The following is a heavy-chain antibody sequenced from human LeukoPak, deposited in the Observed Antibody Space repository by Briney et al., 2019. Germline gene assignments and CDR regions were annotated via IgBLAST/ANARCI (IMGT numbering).Heavy chain of an antibody. V-gene: IGHV4-59*01. CDR1: GGSISGSY. CDR2: SFYGGST. J-gene: IGHJ4*02. CDR3: ARGNYYGSGRFDY. Sequence: PSETLSLTCTVSGGSISGSYWTWIRQPPGKTLEWIGHSFYGGSTNYNPSLKSRLIISVDTSKNQFSLKVITVTAADTAVYYCARGNYYGSGRFDYWGRGTLVTVSS. D-gene: IGHD3-10*01.